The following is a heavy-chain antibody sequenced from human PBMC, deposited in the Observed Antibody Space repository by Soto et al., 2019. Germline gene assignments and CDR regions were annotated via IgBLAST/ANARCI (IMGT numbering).Heavy chain of an antibody. CDR2: ISYDGSNK. J-gene: IGHJ4*02. V-gene: IGHV3-30-3*01. CDR1: GFTGSNYA. D-gene: IGHD6-6*01. CDR3: PRERSHSSSPYFDY. Sequence: QVQLVESGGGVVQPGRSLRLSCAASGFTGSNYAMHWVRQAPGKGLEWVAVISYDGSNKYYADSVKGRFTISRDNSKNTVYLQMNSLRAEDTAVYYCPRERSHSSSPYFDYWGQGTLVTVSS.